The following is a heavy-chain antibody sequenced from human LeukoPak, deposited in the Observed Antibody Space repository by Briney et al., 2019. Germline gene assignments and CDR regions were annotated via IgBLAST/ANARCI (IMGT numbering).Heavy chain of an antibody. CDR3: ALLGAAGREYFQH. V-gene: IGHV3-53*01. D-gene: IGHD6-13*01. J-gene: IGHJ1*01. CDR2: VYSGGST. Sequence: GESLRLSCAASGFTVSSTDMSWVRQAPGKGLEWVSAVYSGGSTFYADSVKGRFTIYRDNSKNTLYLQISSLRAEDTAVYYCALLGAAGREYFQHWGQGTLVTVSS. CDR1: GFTVSSTD.